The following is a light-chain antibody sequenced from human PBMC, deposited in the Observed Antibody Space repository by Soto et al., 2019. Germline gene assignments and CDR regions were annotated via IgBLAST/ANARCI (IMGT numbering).Light chain of an antibody. J-gene: IGKJ1*01. CDR3: QQRST. CDR1: QSVSSY. V-gene: IGKV3-11*01. Sequence: EIVLTQSPATLSLSPGERATLSCRASQSVSSYLAWYQQKPGQAPRLLIYDASNRATGIPARFSGSGSGTDFTLTISSLEPEDFAVYYRQQRSTFGQGTKVEIK. CDR2: DAS.